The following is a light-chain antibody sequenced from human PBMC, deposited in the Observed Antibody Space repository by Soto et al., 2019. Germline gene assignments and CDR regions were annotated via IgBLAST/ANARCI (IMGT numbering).Light chain of an antibody. CDR1: QGISSY. Sequence: AIRMTQSPSSLSASTGDRVTITCRASQGISSYLAWYQQKPGKAPKLLIYAASTLQSGVPSRFSGSGSGTDFTLTISCLQSEDFATYYCQQYYSYPPLTFGGGTKVVIK. J-gene: IGKJ4*01. CDR2: AAS. V-gene: IGKV1-8*01. CDR3: QQYYSYPPLT.